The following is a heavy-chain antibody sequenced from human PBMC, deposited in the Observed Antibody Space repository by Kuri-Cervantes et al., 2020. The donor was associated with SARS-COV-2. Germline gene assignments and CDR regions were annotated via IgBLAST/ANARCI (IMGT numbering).Heavy chain of an antibody. J-gene: IGHJ4*02. CDR1: GFTFSSYA. D-gene: IGHD4/OR15-4a*01. CDR2: ISGSGAST. V-gene: IGHV3-23*01. Sequence: GESLKISCAASGFTFSSYAMNWVRQAPGKGLEWVSGISGSGASTYYAGSVKGRFTISRDNPKNTLYLQMNSLRAEDTAVYSCAKVHSGDNAYFDYWGQGTLVTVSS. CDR3: AKVHSGDNAYFDY.